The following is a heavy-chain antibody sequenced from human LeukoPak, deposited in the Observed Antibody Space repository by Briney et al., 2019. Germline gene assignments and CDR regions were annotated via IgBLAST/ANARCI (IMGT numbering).Heavy chain of an antibody. J-gene: IGHJ4*02. CDR1: GFTFSAYA. D-gene: IGHD3-22*01. V-gene: IGHV3-30*09. CDR3: TGFGRLSLFDY. Sequence: GRSLRLSCAASGFTFSAYAMHWVRQAPGKGLEWVALISSDGNKTHYADSVKGRFAIFRDNSKNILYLQMSSLRPEDSAVYYCTGFGRLSLFDYWGQGTLVTVSS. CDR2: ISSDGNKT.